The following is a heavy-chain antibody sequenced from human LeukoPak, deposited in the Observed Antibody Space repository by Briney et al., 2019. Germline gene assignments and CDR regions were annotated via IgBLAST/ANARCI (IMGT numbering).Heavy chain of an antibody. V-gene: IGHV3-21*01. D-gene: IGHD5-12*01. Sequence: GGSLRRSCLVSGFTLSRHSMHWVRQAPGKGLEWVSSISSSSSYIYYVDSMKGRATISRDNARKSVHLHMNGLRAEDTAVYYCARGRDNYDYTFDYWGRGTRVTVSS. CDR2: ISSSSSYI. J-gene: IGHJ4*02. CDR3: ARGRDNYDYTFDY. CDR1: GFTLSRHS.